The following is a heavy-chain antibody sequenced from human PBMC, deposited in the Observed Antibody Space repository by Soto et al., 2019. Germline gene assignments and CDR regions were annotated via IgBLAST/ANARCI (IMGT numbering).Heavy chain of an antibody. V-gene: IGHV4-39*01. J-gene: IGHJ4*02. CDR3: ARQRTTVVTQAYFDH. Sequence: SETLSLTCIVSGESISSSSYYWGWVRQPPGKGLEWIGSIYYSGRTYYNPSFKSRVTISIDTSKNQFSLKLSSVTATDTAVYSCARQRTTVVTQAYFDHWGQGALVTVSS. CDR2: IYYSGRT. D-gene: IGHD2-21*02. CDR1: GESISSSSYY.